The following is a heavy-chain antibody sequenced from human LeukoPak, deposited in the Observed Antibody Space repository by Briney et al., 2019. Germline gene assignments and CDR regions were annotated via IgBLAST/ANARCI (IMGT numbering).Heavy chain of an antibody. CDR2: IREDGSEK. V-gene: IGHV3-7*03. D-gene: IGHD5-18*01. CDR1: GFTFSSHW. CDR3: ARDSRYSRGVGDFDY. Sequence: GGSLRLSCAASGFTFSSHWMSWVRQVAGEGLEWVANIREDGSEKYYVDSVKGRFTISRDNAKNSLFLQMNSLRAEDTAVYYCARDSRYSRGVGDFDYWGQGTLVIVSS. J-gene: IGHJ4*02.